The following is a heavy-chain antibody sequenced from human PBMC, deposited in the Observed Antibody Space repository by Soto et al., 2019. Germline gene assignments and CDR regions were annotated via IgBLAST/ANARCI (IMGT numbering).Heavy chain of an antibody. J-gene: IGHJ4*02. D-gene: IGHD3-16*02. CDR2: INGGGDST. Sequence: EVQLLESGGGLEQPGGSLRLSCAASGFTFSSYAMSWVRQAPGKGLEWVSAINGGGDSTYYADSVTGRFTISRANSKNTLYLQMNSLRAEDTALYSCAKDVNLDYFDYWGQGTLVTVSS. CDR3: AKDVNLDYFDY. V-gene: IGHV3-23*01. CDR1: GFTFSSYA.